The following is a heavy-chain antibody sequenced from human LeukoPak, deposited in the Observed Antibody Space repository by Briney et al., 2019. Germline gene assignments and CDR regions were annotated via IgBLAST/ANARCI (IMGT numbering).Heavy chain of an antibody. J-gene: IGHJ4*02. V-gene: IGHV1-2*02. D-gene: IGHD3-10*01. CDR1: GYTFTGYY. Sequence: ASVKVSCKASGYTFTGYYMHWVRQAPGQGLGWMGWINPNSGGTNYAQKFQGRVTMTRDTSISTAYMELSRLRSDDTAVYYCARDTYGSGCYEDYWGQGTLVTVSS. CDR2: INPNSGGT. CDR3: ARDTYGSGCYEDY.